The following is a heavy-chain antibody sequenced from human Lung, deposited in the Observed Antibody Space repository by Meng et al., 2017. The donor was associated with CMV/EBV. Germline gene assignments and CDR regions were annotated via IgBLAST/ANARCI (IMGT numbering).Heavy chain of an antibody. Sequence: GGSLRLXCAASGFTVSSDYMSWVRQAPGKGLEWVSVIYSTGNTYYADSVKGRFTISRDNSKNTLYLQMNSLRAEDTAVYYCARGVAAALFDDWGQGTLVTGSS. D-gene: IGHD2-15*01. J-gene: IGHJ4*02. CDR1: GFTVSSDY. CDR3: ARGVAAALFDD. V-gene: IGHV3-53*01. CDR2: IYSTGNT.